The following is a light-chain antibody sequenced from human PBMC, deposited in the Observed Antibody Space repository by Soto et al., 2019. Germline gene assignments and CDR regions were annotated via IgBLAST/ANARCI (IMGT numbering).Light chain of an antibody. Sequence: EIVLTQSPATRSVSPGGRATLSCRASQMVKGYLAWYQQRPGQPPRLLIYVTSTRATGIPARFSGSGSGTEFSLTISSLQSEDFAVYYCQQYNTWPPRYTFGQGTKLEIK. CDR2: VTS. CDR3: QQYNTWPPRYT. CDR1: QMVKGY. J-gene: IGKJ2*01. V-gene: IGKV3-15*01.